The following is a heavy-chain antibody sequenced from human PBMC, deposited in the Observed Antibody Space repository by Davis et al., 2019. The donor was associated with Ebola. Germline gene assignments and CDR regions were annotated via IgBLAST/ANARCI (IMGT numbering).Heavy chain of an antibody. CDR3: VRDYNDDIGRFDY. Sequence: PGGSLRLSCAVSGITFSRYAMHWVRQAPGKGLEWVTDIAYDGRYESYAESVKGRFTISRDNSKSTLYLQMNSLRLEDTAVYYCVRDYNDDIGRFDYWGQGTLVTVSS. J-gene: IGHJ4*02. V-gene: IGHV3-30*04. CDR1: GITFSRYA. D-gene: IGHD3-16*01. CDR2: IAYDGRYE.